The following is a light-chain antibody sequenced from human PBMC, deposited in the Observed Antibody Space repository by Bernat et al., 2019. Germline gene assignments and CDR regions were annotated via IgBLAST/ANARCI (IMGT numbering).Light chain of an antibody. J-gene: IGKJ2*01. V-gene: IGKV1-33*01. CDR1: QDISNY. Sequence: DIQMTQSPSSLSASVGDRVTITCQASQDISNYLNLYQQKPGKAPKLLIYDASNLETGVPSRFSGSGSGTDFTFTISSLQPEDIATYYCQQYDNLPYTFGKGTKLEIK. CDR2: DAS. CDR3: QQYDNLPYT.